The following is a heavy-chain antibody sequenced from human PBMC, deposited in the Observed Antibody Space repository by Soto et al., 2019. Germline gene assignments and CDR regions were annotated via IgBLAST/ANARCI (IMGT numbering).Heavy chain of an antibody. Sequence: GGSLRLSCKASGFMFNYYVVSWVRQAPGKGLEWVSPMSDSGDSVKGRFTIPRDNSKNTLYLQMTSLRAEDTAVYYCAKSLYYYDRNREGAFDAWGHGTEVTVSS. CDR2: MSDSG. CDR1: GFMFNYYV. CDR3: AKSLYYYDRNREGAFDA. J-gene: IGHJ3*01. D-gene: IGHD3-22*01. V-gene: IGHV3-23*01.